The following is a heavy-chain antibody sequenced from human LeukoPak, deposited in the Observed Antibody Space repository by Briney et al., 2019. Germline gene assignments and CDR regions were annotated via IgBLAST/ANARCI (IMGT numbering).Heavy chain of an antibody. CDR1: GGTYSSYA. D-gene: IGHD2-21*02. CDR2: IIPIFGTA. Sequence: ASVKVSCKASGGTYSSYAISWVRQAPGQGLEWMGRIIPIFGTANYAQKFQGRVTITTDESTSTAYMELSSLRSEDTAVYYCARDSGYCGGDCYHYYYYYMDVWGKGTTVTVSS. V-gene: IGHV1-69*05. CDR3: ARDSGYCGGDCYHYYYYYMDV. J-gene: IGHJ6*03.